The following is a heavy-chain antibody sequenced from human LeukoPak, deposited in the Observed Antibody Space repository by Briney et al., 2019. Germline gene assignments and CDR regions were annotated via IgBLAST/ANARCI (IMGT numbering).Heavy chain of an antibody. CDR2: INLNSGVT. Sequence: ASVKVSCKASGYTFTDYYMHWVRQAPGQGLEWMGWINLNSGVTNYAQNFQGRVTMTADTSISTADMELSSLRSDDTAVYYFGRVAGGSCYLFHYLVPGTLVTVSS. V-gene: IGHV1-2*02. CDR1: GYTFTDYY. D-gene: IGHD2-15*01. CDR3: GRVAGGSCYLFHY. J-gene: IGHJ4*02.